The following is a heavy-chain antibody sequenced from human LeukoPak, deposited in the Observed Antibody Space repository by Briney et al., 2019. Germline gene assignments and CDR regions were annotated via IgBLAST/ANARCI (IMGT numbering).Heavy chain of an antibody. J-gene: IGHJ4*02. D-gene: IGHD1-26*01. Sequence: PGGSLRLSCAASGFTVSSNYMSWVRQAPGKGLEWVAAIAYDGSVKYYPDSLKGRLTISRDNSRNTLYLQMNSLRAEDTAVYYCAKDRTVVGATSFDYWGLGTLVTVSS. V-gene: IGHV3-30*18. CDR2: IAYDGSVK. CDR1: GFTVSSNY. CDR3: AKDRTVVGATSFDY.